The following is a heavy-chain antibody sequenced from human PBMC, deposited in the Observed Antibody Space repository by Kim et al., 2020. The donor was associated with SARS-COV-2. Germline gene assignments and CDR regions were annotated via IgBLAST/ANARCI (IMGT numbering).Heavy chain of an antibody. Sequence: ASVKVSCKASGYTFTSYAMNWVRQAPGQGLEWMGWINTNTGNPTYAQGFTGRFVFSLDTSVSTAYLQISSLKAEDTAVYYCARTTTVTYYYYYGMDVWGQGTTVTVSS. D-gene: IGHD4-17*01. CDR2: INTNTGNP. CDR1: GYTFTSYA. CDR3: ARTTTVTYYYYYGMDV. V-gene: IGHV7-4-1*02. J-gene: IGHJ6*02.